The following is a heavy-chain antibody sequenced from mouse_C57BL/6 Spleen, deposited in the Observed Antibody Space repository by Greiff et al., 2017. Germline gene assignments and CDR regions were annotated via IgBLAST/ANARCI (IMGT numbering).Heavy chain of an antibody. CDR3: ARTRVIRGDY. CDR2: ISSGSSTI. J-gene: IGHJ4*01. V-gene: IGHV5-17*01. Sequence: DVKLVESGGGLVKPGGSLKLSCAASGFTFSDYGMHWVRQAPEKGLEWVAYISSGSSTIYYADTVKGRFTISRDNAKNTLFLQMTSLRSEDTAMYYCARTRVIRGDYWGQGASVTVSS. CDR1: GFTFSDYG. D-gene: IGHD1-1*01.